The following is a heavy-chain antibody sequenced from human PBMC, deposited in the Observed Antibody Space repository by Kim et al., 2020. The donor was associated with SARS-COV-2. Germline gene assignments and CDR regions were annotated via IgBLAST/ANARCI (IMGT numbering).Heavy chain of an antibody. CDR2: IRSKAYGGTT. D-gene: IGHD3-22*01. V-gene: IGHV3-49*03. J-gene: IGHJ1*01. CDR1: GFTFGDYA. CDR3: TATYYYDSSGYSPAQDFQH. Sequence: GGSLRLSCTASGFTFGDYAMSWFRQAPGKGLEWVGFIRSKAYGGTTEYAASVKGRFTISRDDSKSIAYLQMNSLKTEDTAVYYCTATYYYDSSGYSPAQDFQHWGQGTLVTVSS.